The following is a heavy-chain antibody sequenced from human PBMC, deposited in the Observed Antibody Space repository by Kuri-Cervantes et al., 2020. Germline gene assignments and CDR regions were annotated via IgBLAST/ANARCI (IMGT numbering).Heavy chain of an antibody. CDR3: AGYHDYGGNVGPKVDH. J-gene: IGHJ4*02. D-gene: IGHD4-23*01. CDR2: ISSSSSPV. Sequence: GESLKISCEASGFTFNTYYMSWVRQAPGRGLEWLSLISSSSSPVYYADSVRGRFTSSRDNAKNALYLQMNSLRDVDTAVYYCAGYHDYGGNVGPKVDHWGQGTLVTVSS. CDR1: GFTFNTYY. V-gene: IGHV3-48*02.